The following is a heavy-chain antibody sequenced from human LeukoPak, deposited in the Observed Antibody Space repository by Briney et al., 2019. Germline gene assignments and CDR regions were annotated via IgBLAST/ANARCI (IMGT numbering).Heavy chain of an antibody. D-gene: IGHD1-14*01. CDR1: GGPISNYY. CDR2: IYYSGST. CDR3: ARSPRGGTKTYFDY. Sequence: SETLSLTCTVSGGPISNYYWSWIRQPPGKGLEWIGYIYYSGSTNYNPSLKSRVTISVDTSKNQFSLRLSSVTAADTAVYYCARSPRGGTKTYFDYWGQGTLVTVSP. J-gene: IGHJ4*02. V-gene: IGHV4-59*01.